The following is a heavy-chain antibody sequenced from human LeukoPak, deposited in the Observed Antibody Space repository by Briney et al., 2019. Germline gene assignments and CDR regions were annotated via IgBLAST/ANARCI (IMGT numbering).Heavy chain of an antibody. V-gene: IGHV3-30*02. CDR3: AKAIGYCSSTSCYGDY. D-gene: IGHD2-2*01. Sequence: GGSLRLSCAASGFTFSSYGMHWVRQAPGKGLEWVAFIRYDGSNKYYADSVKGRFTISRDNSKNTQYLQMNSLRAEDTAVYYCAKAIGYCSSTSCYGDYWGQGTLVTVSS. CDR1: GFTFSSYG. J-gene: IGHJ4*02. CDR2: IRYDGSNK.